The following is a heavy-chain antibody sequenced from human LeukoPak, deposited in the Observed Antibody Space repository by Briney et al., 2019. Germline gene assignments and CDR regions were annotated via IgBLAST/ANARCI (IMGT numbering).Heavy chain of an antibody. D-gene: IGHD2-2*01. CDR3: GSCLAYCSRTSLGNDAFDI. CDR1: GFTFRNYA. CDR2: ISYDGIDK. Sequence: GGSLRLSCAASGFTFRNYALHWVRQTPGKGLEWVAVISYDGIDKYYADSVKGRFTISRDNFMNTLYLQVNSLRDEDTAVYYCGSCLAYCSRTSLGNDAFDIWGQGTKVTVSS. J-gene: IGHJ3*02. V-gene: IGHV3-30-3*01.